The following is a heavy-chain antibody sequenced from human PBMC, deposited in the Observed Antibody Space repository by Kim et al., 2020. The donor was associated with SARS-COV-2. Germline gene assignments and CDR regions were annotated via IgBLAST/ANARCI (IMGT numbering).Heavy chain of an antibody. CDR2: T. Sequence: TSYHPPLRRRGTISVDTSKNQFSLKLSSVTAADTAVYYCASGRPFYGYWGQGTLVTVSS. J-gene: IGHJ4*02. CDR3: ASGRPFYGY. D-gene: IGHD4-17*01. V-gene: IGHV4-39*01.